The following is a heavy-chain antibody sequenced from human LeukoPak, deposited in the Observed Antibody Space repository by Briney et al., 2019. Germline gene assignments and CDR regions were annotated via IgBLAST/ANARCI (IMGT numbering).Heavy chain of an antibody. D-gene: IGHD6-13*01. CDR3: ARGIAAAGPPEY. CDR1: GGTFSSYT. Sequence: AVKVSCKASGGTFSSYTISWVRQAPGQGLEWMGRIIPILGIANYAQKFQGRVTITADKSTSTAYMELSSLRSEDTAVYHCARGIAAAGPPEYWGQGTLVTVSS. CDR2: IIPILGIA. V-gene: IGHV1-69*02. J-gene: IGHJ4*02.